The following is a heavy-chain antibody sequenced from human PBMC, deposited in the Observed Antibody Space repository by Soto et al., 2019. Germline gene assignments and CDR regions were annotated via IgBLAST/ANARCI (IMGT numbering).Heavy chain of an antibody. V-gene: IGHV1-69*02. CDR2: IIPILGIA. CDR1: GGTFSSYT. D-gene: IGHD2-2*01. J-gene: IGHJ6*02. Sequence: QVQLVQSGAEVKKPGSSVKVSCKASGGTFSSYTISWVRQAPGQGREWMGRIIPILGIANYAQKFQGRVTLTADKSTSTAYMELSSLRSEDTAVYYCARGSVVPDYYGMDVWGQGTTVTVSS. CDR3: ARGSVVPDYYGMDV.